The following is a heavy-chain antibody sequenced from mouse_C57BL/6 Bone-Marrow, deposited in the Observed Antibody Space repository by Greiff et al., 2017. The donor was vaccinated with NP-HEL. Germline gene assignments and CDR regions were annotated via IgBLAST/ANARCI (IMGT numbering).Heavy chain of an antibody. CDR3: ARGGYYSTPYYFDY. CDR1: GFTFSDYY. J-gene: IGHJ2*01. V-gene: IGHV5-16*01. D-gene: IGHD2-5*01. Sequence: EVKLMESEGGLVQPGSSMKLSCTASGFTFSDYYMAWVRQVPEKGLEWVANINYDGSSTYYLDSLKSRFLISRDNAKNILYLQMSSLKSADTATDYCARGGYYSTPYYFDYWGQGTTLTVSS. CDR2: INYDGSST.